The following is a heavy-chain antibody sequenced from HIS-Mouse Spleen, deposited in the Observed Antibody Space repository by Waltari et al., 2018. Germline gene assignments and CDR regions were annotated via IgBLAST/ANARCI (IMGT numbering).Heavy chain of an antibody. CDR3: ARVRTGDPSYWYFDL. V-gene: IGHV4-34*01. CDR1: GGSFSGYY. D-gene: IGHD7-27*01. CDR2: INHSGST. J-gene: IGHJ2*01. Sequence: QVQLQQWGAGLLKPSETLSLTCAVYGGSFSGYYWSWIRQPPGKGLEWSGEINHSGSTNYNPSPKSRVTISVDTSKNQFSLKLSSVTAADTAVYYCARVRTGDPSYWYFDLWGRGTLVTVSS.